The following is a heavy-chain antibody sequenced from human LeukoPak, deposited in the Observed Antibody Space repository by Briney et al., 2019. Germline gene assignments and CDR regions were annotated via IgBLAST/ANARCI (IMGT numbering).Heavy chain of an antibody. Sequence: PSETLSLTCAVYGGSFSGYYWSWIRQPPGKGLEWIGEINHSGSTNYNPSLKSRVTISVDTSKNQFSLKLSSVTAADTAVYYCARERATMVRGVIITYRTYYFDYWGQRTLVTVSS. J-gene: IGHJ4*02. V-gene: IGHV4-34*01. D-gene: IGHD3-10*01. CDR2: INHSGST. CDR1: GGSFSGYY. CDR3: ARERATMVRGVIITYRTYYFDY.